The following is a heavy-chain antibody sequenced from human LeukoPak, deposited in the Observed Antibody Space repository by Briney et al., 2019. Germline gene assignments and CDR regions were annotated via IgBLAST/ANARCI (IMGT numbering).Heavy chain of an antibody. CDR3: ARAGVISGYDWWGDYYYYYMDV. Sequence: GGSLSFSCAASGFTISSYEMKWVRQAPGKGLEGVSYLSSSGSTIYYADPVKGRFTIARNNAKNSLYLQMNSLRAEDTAVYYCARAGVISGYDWWGDYYYYYMDVWGKGTTVTVSS. J-gene: IGHJ6*03. D-gene: IGHD5-12*01. CDR1: GFTISSYE. V-gene: IGHV3-48*03. CDR2: LSSSGSTI.